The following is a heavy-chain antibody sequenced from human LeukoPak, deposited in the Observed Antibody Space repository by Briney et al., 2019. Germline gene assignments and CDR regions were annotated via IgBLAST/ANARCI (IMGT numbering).Heavy chain of an antibody. D-gene: IGHD5-18*01. CDR3: ARVSYMDTGEKYFDY. CDR1: GDSISSSSYY. Sequence: ASETLSLTCTVSGDSISSSSYYWGWIRQPPGKGLEYIGSIHFSGSTFNNPSLKSRVTISVDTSKSQFSLKLSSVTAADTAVYYCARVSYMDTGEKYFDYWGQGTLVTVSS. V-gene: IGHV4-39*07. CDR2: IHFSGST. J-gene: IGHJ4*02.